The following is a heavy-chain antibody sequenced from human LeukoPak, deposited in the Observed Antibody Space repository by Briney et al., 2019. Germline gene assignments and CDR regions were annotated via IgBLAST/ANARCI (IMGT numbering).Heavy chain of an antibody. Sequence: SETLSLTCTVSGGSISSYYWSWIRQPPGKGLEWIGYIYTSGSTNYNPSLKSRVTISVDTSKNQFSLKLSSVTAADTAVYYCARWAGEQLAFGAFDIWGQGTMVTVSS. J-gene: IGHJ3*02. D-gene: IGHD6-6*01. CDR3: ARWAGEQLAFGAFDI. V-gene: IGHV4-4*09. CDR2: IYTSGST. CDR1: GGSISSYY.